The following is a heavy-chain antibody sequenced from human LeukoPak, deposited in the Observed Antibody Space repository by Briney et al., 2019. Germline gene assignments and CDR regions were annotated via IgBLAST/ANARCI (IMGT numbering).Heavy chain of an antibody. V-gene: IGHV3-23*01. CDR1: GFTFSSYA. D-gene: IGHD1-26*01. CDR3: AKDLRSGSYYSYFDY. CDR2: ISGSGGST. Sequence: GGSLRLSCAASGFTFSSYAMSWVRQAPGKGLEWVSAISGSGGSTYYADSVKGRFTISRDNSKNTLYLQTNSLRAEDTAVYYCAKDLRSGSYYSYFDYWGQGTLVTVSS. J-gene: IGHJ4*02.